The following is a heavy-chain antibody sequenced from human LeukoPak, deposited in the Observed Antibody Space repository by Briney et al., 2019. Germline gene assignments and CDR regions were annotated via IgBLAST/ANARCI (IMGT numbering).Heavy chain of an antibody. Sequence: PGGSLRLSCAASGFTFSSYAMSWVRQAPRKGLEWVSAISGSGGSTYYPDSVKGRFTISRDNSKNTLYLQMKSLRAEDTAVYYCAKEIQYSSSWLAGGAFDIWGQGTMVTVSS. CDR2: ISGSGGST. CDR1: GFTFSSYA. CDR3: AKEIQYSSSWLAGGAFDI. J-gene: IGHJ3*02. V-gene: IGHV3-23*01. D-gene: IGHD6-13*01.